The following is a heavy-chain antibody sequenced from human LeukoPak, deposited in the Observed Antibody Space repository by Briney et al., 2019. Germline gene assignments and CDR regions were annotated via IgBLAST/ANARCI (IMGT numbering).Heavy chain of an antibody. CDR2: INHSGST. CDR1: GGSISSYY. Sequence: SETLSLTCTVSGGSISSYYWSWIRQPPGKGLEWIGEINHSGSTNYNPSLKSRVTISVDTSKNQFSLKLNSVTAADTAVYYCASGGDWFDPWGQGTLVTVSS. D-gene: IGHD3-10*01. CDR3: ASGGDWFDP. J-gene: IGHJ5*02. V-gene: IGHV4-34*01.